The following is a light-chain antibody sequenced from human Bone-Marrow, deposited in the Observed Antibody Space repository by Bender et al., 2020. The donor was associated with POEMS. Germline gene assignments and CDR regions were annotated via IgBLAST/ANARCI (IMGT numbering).Light chain of an antibody. CDR2: GYN. J-gene: IGLJ3*02. CDR3: QSYDNSLGGWV. Sequence: QSLLTPPPSVSAAPGQKVIITCSGTSPNIGNNDVSWYQQFPGRAPKLLIYGYNNRPSGVPDRFSGPKSGTSASLAITGLQAEDEGDYYCQSYDNSLGGWVFGGGTKLTVL. CDR1: SPNIGNND. V-gene: IGLV1-40*01.